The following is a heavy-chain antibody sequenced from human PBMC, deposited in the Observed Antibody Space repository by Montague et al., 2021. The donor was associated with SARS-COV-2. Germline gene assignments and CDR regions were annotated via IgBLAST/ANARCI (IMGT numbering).Heavy chain of an antibody. CDR2: TYYRSWWRC. CDR3: ASAFYGNHWAFDV. CDR1: GDSVSSTSVS. J-gene: IGHJ3*01. D-gene: IGHD3-3*02. Sequence: CAISGDSVSSTSVSWHWIRQSPSRGLEWLGRTYYRSWWRCQYSGPLERRITISGDTSKNQFSLQLNSVTPEDTAVLYCASAFYGNHWAFDVWGQGKMVTVSS. V-gene: IGHV6-1*01.